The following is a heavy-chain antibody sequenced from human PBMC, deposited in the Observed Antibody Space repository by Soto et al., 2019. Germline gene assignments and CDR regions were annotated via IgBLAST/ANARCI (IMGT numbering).Heavy chain of an antibody. J-gene: IGHJ6*02. CDR1: GYSFTSYW. D-gene: IGHD2-15*01. CDR2: IYPGDSDT. CDR3: ARHCSGGSCYSGYYYYGMDV. Sequence: GESLKISCKGSGYSFTSYWIGWVRQMPGKGLEWMGIIYPGDSDTSYSPSFQGQVTISADKSISTAYLQWSRLKASDTAMYYCARHCSGGSCYSGYYYYGMDVWGQGTTVTVSS. V-gene: IGHV5-51*01.